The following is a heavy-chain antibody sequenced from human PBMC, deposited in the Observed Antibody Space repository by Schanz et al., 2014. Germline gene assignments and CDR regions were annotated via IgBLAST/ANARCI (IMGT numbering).Heavy chain of an antibody. CDR2: INPNSGGT. Sequence: QVQLVQSGAEVKKPGASVMVSCKTSGYTFTSYGISWVRQAPGQGLEWMGRINPNSGGTNYAQKFQGRVTMTRDMSINTAYMELSRLRSDDSAVYYCASDFWSGYSHYYYGLDVWGQGTTVTVSS. D-gene: IGHD3-3*01. J-gene: IGHJ6*02. CDR3: ASDFWSGYSHYYYGLDV. V-gene: IGHV1-2*06. CDR1: GYTFTSYG.